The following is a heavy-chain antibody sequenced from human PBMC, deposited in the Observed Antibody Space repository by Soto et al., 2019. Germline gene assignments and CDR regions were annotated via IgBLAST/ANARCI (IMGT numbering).Heavy chain of an antibody. CDR2: IYYSGST. CDR3: ARGRHYYGSGSYYNDY. Sequence: PSETLSLTCTVSGGSISSGGYYWSWIRQHPGKGLEWIGYIYYSGSTYYNPSLKSRVTISVDTSKNQFSLKLSSVTAADTAVYYCARGRHYYGSGSYYNDYWGQGTLVTVSS. V-gene: IGHV4-31*03. J-gene: IGHJ4*02. CDR1: GGSISSGGYY. D-gene: IGHD3-10*01.